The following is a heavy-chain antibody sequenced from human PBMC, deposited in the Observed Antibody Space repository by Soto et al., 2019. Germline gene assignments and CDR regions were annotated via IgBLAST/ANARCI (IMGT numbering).Heavy chain of an antibody. J-gene: IGHJ4*02. D-gene: IGHD4-4*01. CDR2: IYWDDDM. Sequence: QITLKESGHTLVKPTQTLTMTCTFSGISLSTSGVGVGWIRQPPGKALAWIALIYWDDDMLYSPFLQTRLTIPKDTSNNQVVLTLTNMDPVYTATYFCARRRALHEYYFDCWGQGALVTVSS. CDR3: ARRRALHEYYFDC. V-gene: IGHV2-5*02. CDR1: GISLSTSGVG.